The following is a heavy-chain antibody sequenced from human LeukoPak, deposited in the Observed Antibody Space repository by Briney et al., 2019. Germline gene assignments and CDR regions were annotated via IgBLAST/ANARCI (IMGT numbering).Heavy chain of an antibody. CDR2: INSDGSST. J-gene: IGHJ4*02. CDR1: GFTFSSYW. V-gene: IGHV3-74*01. D-gene: IGHD3-10*01. Sequence: PGGSLRLSCAASGFTFSSYWMHWVRQAPGKGLVWVSRINSDGSSTSYADSVKGRFTISRDNAKNTLYLQMNSLRAEDTAMYYCVRDGGRLNFGNGASFDYWGQGTLVTVSS. CDR3: VRDGGRLNFGNGASFDY.